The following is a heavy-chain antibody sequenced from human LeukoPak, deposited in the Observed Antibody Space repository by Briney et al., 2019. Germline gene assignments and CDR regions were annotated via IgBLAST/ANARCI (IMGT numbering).Heavy chain of an antibody. V-gene: IGHV4-39*01. CDR1: GGYISSSSYY. CDR3: ARAIGTSIFDY. D-gene: IGHD3-10*01. Sequence: SETLSLTCTVSGGYISSSSYYWGWIRQPPGKGLEWIGSIYYSGSTYYNPSLKSRVTISVDTSKNQFSLKLSSVTAADTAVYYCARAIGTSIFDYWGQGTLVTVSS. CDR2: IYYSGST. J-gene: IGHJ4*02.